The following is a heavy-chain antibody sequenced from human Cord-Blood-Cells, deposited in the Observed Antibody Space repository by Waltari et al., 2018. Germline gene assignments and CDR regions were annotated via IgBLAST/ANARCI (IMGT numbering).Heavy chain of an antibody. V-gene: IGHV1-69*01. J-gene: IGHJ3*02. CDR3: ARADDFWSGYYDAFDI. CDR2: IIPIFGTA. Sequence: QVQLVQSGAEVKKPGSSVKVSCKASGGTFSSYAISWVRQALGQGLEWMGGIIPIFGTANYAQKFQGRVTITADESTSTAYMELSSLRSEDTAMYYCARADDFWSGYYDAFDIWGQGTMVTVSS. CDR1: GGTFSSYA. D-gene: IGHD3-3*01.